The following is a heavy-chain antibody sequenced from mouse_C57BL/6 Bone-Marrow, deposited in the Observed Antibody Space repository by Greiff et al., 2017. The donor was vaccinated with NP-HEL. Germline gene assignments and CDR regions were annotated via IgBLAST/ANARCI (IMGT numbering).Heavy chain of an antibody. CDR3: ARQGYYGPCDAMDY. V-gene: IGHV5-6*02. CDR1: GFTFSIYG. Sequence: EVMLVESGGDLVKPGGSLKLSCAASGFTFSIYGMSWVRQTPDKRLEWVATISSGGSYTYYPDSVKGRFTISRDNAKNTLYLQMNNLKSEDTAMYDSARQGYYGPCDAMDYWGQGTLVTVSS. D-gene: IGHD1-1*01. CDR2: ISSGGSYT. J-gene: IGHJ4*01.